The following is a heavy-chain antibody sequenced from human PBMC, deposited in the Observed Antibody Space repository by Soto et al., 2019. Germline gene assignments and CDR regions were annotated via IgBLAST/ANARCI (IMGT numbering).Heavy chain of an antibody. J-gene: IGHJ6*03. CDR3: ARGLEQLGPFSGSYYMDV. CDR1: GYTFTSYG. V-gene: IGHV1-18*01. CDR2: ISAYNGNT. Sequence: GASVKVSCKASGYTFTSYGISWVRQAPGQGLEWMGWISAYNGNTNYAQKLQGRVTMTTDTSTSTAYMELRSLRSDDTAVFYCARGLEQLGPFSGSYYMDVWGKGTTVTVSS. D-gene: IGHD6-6*01.